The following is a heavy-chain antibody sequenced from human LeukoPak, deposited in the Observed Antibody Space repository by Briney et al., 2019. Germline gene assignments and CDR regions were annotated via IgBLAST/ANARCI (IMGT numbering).Heavy chain of an antibody. CDR3: AREGDFWSGHYFDY. Sequence: GGSLRLSCAASGFTFSSYSMNWVRQAPGKGLEWVSSISSSSSYIYYADSVKGRFTISRDNAKNSLYLQMNSLRAEDTAVYYCAREGDFWSGHYFDYWGQGTLVTVSS. J-gene: IGHJ4*02. D-gene: IGHD3-3*01. CDR1: GFTFSSYS. V-gene: IGHV3-21*01. CDR2: ISSSSSYI.